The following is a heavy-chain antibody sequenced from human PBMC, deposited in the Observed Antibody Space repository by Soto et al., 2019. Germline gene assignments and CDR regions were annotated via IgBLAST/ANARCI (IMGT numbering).Heavy chain of an antibody. J-gene: IGHJ4*02. V-gene: IGHV3-23*01. CDR3: AKDGADRGIDS. Sequence: EVQVLESGGALVQPGGSLRLSCAASGFTFRKHAMTWVRQAPGHGLEYVSSITASGSATFYAASVRGRFAISRDNAKITLYLQMSSLRAEDTALYYCAKDGADRGIDSWGQGTLVTVAS. CDR1: GFTFRKHA. CDR2: ITASGSAT.